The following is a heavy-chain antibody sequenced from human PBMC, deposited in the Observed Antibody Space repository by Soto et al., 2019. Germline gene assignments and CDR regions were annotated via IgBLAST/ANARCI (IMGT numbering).Heavy chain of an antibody. J-gene: IGHJ6*03. CDR1: GFTFSSYW. V-gene: IGHV3-7*01. CDR2: IKQDGSEK. Sequence: GGLRLSCAASGFTFSSYWMSWVRQAPGKGLEGVANIKQDGSEKYYVDSVKGRFTISRDNAKNSLYLQMNRPRAEDTAVYYCARDSSSWYFLYYYYYMDVWGKGTTVTVSS. CDR3: ARDSSSWYFLYYYYYMDV. D-gene: IGHD6-13*01.